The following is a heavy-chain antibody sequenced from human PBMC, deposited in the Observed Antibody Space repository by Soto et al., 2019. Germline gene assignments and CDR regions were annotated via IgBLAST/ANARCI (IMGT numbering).Heavy chain of an antibody. Sequence: SETLSLTCAVSGGSISSGGYSWSWIRQPPGKGLEWIGYIYHSGSTYYNPSLKSRVTISVDTSKNQFSLKLTSVTAAETAVYYCARDKITGLFDYWGQGTLVTVSS. CDR2: IYHSGST. V-gene: IGHV4-30-2*01. CDR3: ARDKITGLFDY. D-gene: IGHD2-8*02. J-gene: IGHJ4*02. CDR1: GGSISSGGYS.